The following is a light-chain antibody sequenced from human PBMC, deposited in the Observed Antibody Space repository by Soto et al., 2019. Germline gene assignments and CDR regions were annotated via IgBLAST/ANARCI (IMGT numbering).Light chain of an antibody. CDR2: SSS. Sequence: ELVLTQSPGTLSLSPGDRATLSCRASQSVSSTYLAWYQQRPGQAPRLLIYSSSSRASGIPDRFCGSGSGTDFTLTISRLEPEDFAVYYCQQYRTSPPTWTFGQGTKVEIK. CDR3: QQYRTSPPTWT. V-gene: IGKV3-20*01. CDR1: QSVSSTY. J-gene: IGKJ1*01.